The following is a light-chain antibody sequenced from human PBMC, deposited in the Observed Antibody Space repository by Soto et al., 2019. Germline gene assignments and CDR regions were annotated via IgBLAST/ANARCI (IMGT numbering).Light chain of an antibody. CDR3: QQYYNWPLT. CDR1: QSIRST. CDR2: GAS. V-gene: IGKV3-15*01. J-gene: IGKJ4*01. Sequence: EIVMTQSPATLSVSPGERATLSCRASQSIRSTLAWYQQKPGQAPRVLIYGASTRATGIPARFSGSGSGTEFTLTISSLQSEDFAVYYCQQYYNWPLTFGGGTKVEIK.